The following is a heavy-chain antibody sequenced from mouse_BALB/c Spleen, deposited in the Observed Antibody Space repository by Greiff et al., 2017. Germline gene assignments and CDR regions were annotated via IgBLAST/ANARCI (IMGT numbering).Heavy chain of an antibody. D-gene: IGHD2-3*01. Sequence: DVKLQESGPGLVKPSQSLSLTCTVTGYSITSDYAWNWIRQFPGNKLEWMGYISYSGSTSYNPSLKSRISITRDTSKNQFFLQLNSVTTEDTATYYCARDDGYLDYWGQGTTLTVSS. CDR3: ARDDGYLDY. CDR2: ISYSGST. J-gene: IGHJ2*01. CDR1: GYSITSDYA. V-gene: IGHV3-2*02.